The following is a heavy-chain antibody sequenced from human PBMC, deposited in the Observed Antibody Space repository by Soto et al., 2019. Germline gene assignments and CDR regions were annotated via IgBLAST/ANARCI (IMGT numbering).Heavy chain of an antibody. Sequence: EVQLLESGGGLVQPGGSLRLSCAASGFTFSAYAMSWVRQAPGKGLEWVSAISGTSPSTYYADSVQGRFTISRDSSRKTLFFQMNTLRAEDTAVYFCAIRIFGVEYWGQGTQVTVSS. CDR3: AIRIFGVEY. D-gene: IGHD3-3*01. V-gene: IGHV3-23*01. CDR1: GFTFSAYA. J-gene: IGHJ4*02. CDR2: ISGTSPST.